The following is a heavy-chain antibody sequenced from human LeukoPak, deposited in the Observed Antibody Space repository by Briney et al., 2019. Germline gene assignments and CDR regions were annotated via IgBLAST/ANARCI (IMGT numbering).Heavy chain of an antibody. V-gene: IGHV1-2*02. CDR1: GYTFTGYY. J-gene: IGHJ5*02. D-gene: IGHD2-2*01. CDR2: INPNSGGT. CDR3: ARDGLDIVAVPAARGGFDP. Sequence: GASVKVSCKASGYTFTGYYMHWVRQAPGQGLEWMGWINPNSGGTNYAQKFQGRVTMTRDTSISTAYMELSRLRSDDTAVYYCARDGLDIVAVPAARGGFDPWGQGTLVTVSS.